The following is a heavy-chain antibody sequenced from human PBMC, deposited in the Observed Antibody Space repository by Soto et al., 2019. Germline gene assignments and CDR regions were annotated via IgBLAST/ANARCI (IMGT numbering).Heavy chain of an antibody. Sequence: QVPLVQSGAEVKKPGASVKVSCKAAGYTFTSYYMHWVRQAPGQGLEWRGIINPSGVSTSYAQKYQGRVHMTRDTSTSTVYMELSSLRSEDTAVYYCARRTTVTTSPGEALDIWGQWTMFTVSS. CDR2: INPSGVST. V-gene: IGHV1-46*01. D-gene: IGHD4-17*01. J-gene: IGHJ3*02. CDR3: ARRTTVTTSPGEALDI. CDR1: GYTFTSYY.